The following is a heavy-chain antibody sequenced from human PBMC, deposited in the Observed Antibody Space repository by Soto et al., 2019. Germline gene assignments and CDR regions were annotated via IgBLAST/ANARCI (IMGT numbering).Heavy chain of an antibody. CDR3: AARGLGYSSSWYGNYYGMDV. CDR1: GYTFTSYG. Sequence: GASVKVSCKASGYTFTSYGISWVRQAPGQGLEWMGWISAYNGKTNYAQKLQGRVNMTTDTSTSTAYMELRSLRSDDMAVYYCAARGLGYSSSWYGNYYGMDVWGQGTTVTVSS. J-gene: IGHJ6*02. D-gene: IGHD6-13*01. V-gene: IGHV1-18*03. CDR2: ISAYNGKT.